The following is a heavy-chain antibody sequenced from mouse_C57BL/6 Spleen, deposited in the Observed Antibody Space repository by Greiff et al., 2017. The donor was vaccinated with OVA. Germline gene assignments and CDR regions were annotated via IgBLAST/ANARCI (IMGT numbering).Heavy chain of an antibody. CDR1: GYSFTGYY. V-gene: IGHV1-43*01. Sequence: QQSGPELVKPGASVKISCKASGYSFTGYYMHWVKQSSEKSLEWIGEINPSTGGTSYNQKFKGKATLTVDKSSSTAYMQLKSLTSEDSAVYYCARSNSNYSPFAYWGQGTLVTVSA. D-gene: IGHD2-5*01. J-gene: IGHJ3*01. CDR3: ARSNSNYSPFAY. CDR2: INPSTGGT.